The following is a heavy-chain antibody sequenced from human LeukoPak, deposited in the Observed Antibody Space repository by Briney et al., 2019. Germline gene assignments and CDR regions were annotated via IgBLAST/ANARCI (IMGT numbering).Heavy chain of an antibody. Sequence: ASVKASCKASGYTFTGYYMHWVRQAPGQGLEWMGWINPNSGGTNYAQKFQGRVTMTRDTSISTAYMELSRLRSDDTAVYYCARDPDIVVPPDYWGQGTVVTVFS. CDR3: ARDPDIVVPPDY. CDR2: INPNSGGT. J-gene: IGHJ4*02. CDR1: GYTFTGYY. D-gene: IGHD2-2*01. V-gene: IGHV1-2*02.